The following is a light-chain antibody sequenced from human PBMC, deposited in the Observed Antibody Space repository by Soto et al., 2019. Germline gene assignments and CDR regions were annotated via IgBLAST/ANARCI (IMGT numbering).Light chain of an antibody. CDR2: DDN. Sequence: QSVLTQPPSVSAAPGQKVTISCSGSSSNIGNHYVFWYQQLPGTAPRLLIYDDNKRPSGIPDRFSGSKSGTSATLGITGLQTGDEADYYCATWGENLSVFGGGTKLTVL. V-gene: IGLV1-51*01. J-gene: IGLJ3*02. CDR1: SSNIGNHY. CDR3: ATWGENLSV.